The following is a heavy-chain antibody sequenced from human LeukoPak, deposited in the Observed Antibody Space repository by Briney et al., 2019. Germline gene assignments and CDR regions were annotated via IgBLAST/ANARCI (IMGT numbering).Heavy chain of an antibody. CDR1: GFTFNKFG. CDR2: IWYDGRKK. J-gene: IGHJ4*02. CDR3: ARGNDHNSGSLDF. Sequence: PGTSLRLSCAASGFTFNKFGMHWVRQAPGKGLEWVAVIWYDGRKKYYADSVTGRFTISRDNSKNTLYVQMNSLRAEDTAPYYCARGNDHNSGSLDFWGQGTLVTVSS. D-gene: IGHD6-19*01. V-gene: IGHV3-33*01.